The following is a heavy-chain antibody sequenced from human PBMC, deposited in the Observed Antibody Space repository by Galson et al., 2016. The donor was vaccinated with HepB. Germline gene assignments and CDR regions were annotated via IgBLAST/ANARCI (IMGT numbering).Heavy chain of an antibody. CDR1: GFTFSRDS. CDR3: ARVRYSSSWYVLWYFDL. V-gene: IGHV3-21*01. J-gene: IGHJ2*01. D-gene: IGHD6-13*01. Sequence: SLRLSCAASGFTFSRDSMIWVRQAPGKGLEWVSSLSSGSDGYIYYADSVKGRFTISRDNAKNSLLLQMNSLRAEDTAVYYCARVRYSSSWYVLWYFDLWGRGTLVTVSS. CDR2: LSSGSDGYI.